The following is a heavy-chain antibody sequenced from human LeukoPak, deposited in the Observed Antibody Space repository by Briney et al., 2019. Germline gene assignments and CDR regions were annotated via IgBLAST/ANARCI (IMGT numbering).Heavy chain of an antibody. CDR3: ARRRIQYYGSGSYFDY. V-gene: IGHV4-59*04. CDR2: IYYSGST. Sequence: SETLSLTCTVSGGSISSYYWSWIRQPPGKGLEWIGYIYYSGSTYYNPSLKSRVTISVDTSKNQFSLKLSSVTAADTAVYYCARRRIQYYGSGSYFDYWGQGTLVTVSS. CDR1: GGSISSYY. D-gene: IGHD3-10*01. J-gene: IGHJ4*02.